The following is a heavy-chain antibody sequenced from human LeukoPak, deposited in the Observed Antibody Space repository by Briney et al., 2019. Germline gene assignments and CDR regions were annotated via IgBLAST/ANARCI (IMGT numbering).Heavy chain of an antibody. CDR2: IKEDGSDK. D-gene: IGHD5-18*01. CDR1: GFIFTDYW. Sequence: GGSLRLSCATSGFIFTDYWMAWVRQAPGKGLEWVANIKEDGSDKNYMDSLKGRITISRDNAKNSVYLQMNSLRAEDTAVYYCARDAAYGYDRFDYWGQGTQVTISS. V-gene: IGHV3-7*01. J-gene: IGHJ4*02. CDR3: ARDAAYGYDRFDY.